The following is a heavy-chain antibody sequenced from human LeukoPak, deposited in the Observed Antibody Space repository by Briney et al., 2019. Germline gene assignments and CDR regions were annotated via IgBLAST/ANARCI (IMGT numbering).Heavy chain of an antibody. V-gene: IGHV4-59*01. D-gene: IGHD5-24*01. Sequence: SETLSLTCTVSGGSISSYYWSWIRQPPGKGLEWIGYIYYSGSTNYNPSLKSRVTISVDTPKNQFSLKLSSVTAADTAVYYCARERRWLQYDAFDIWGQGTMVTVSS. CDR1: GGSISSYY. J-gene: IGHJ3*02. CDR3: ARERRWLQYDAFDI. CDR2: IYYSGST.